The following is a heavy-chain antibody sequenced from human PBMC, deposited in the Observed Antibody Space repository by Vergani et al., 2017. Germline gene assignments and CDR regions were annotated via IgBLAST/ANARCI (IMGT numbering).Heavy chain of an antibody. J-gene: IGHJ3*02. V-gene: IGHV4-39*07. CDR2: IYYSGST. Sequence: QLQLQESGPGLVKPSETLSLTCTVSGGSISSSSYYWGWIRQPPGKGLEWIGSIYYSGSTNYNPSLKSRVTISVEPSKNQFSLKLSSVTAADTAVYYCANSYVWGSSPADAFDIWGQGTMVTVSS. CDR1: GGSISSSSYY. D-gene: IGHD3-16*01. CDR3: ANSYVWGSSPADAFDI.